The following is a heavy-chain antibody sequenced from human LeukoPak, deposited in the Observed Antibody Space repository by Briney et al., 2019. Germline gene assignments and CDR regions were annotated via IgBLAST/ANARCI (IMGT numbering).Heavy chain of an antibody. CDR2: INHSGST. J-gene: IGHJ4*02. CDR3: ARDPLLYSISWYVAHPRGHYFDY. V-gene: IGHV4-34*01. D-gene: IGHD6-13*01. Sequence: SETLSLTCAVYGGSFSGYYWSWIRQPPGKGLEWIGEINHSGSTNYNPSLKSRVTISVDTSKNQFSLKLSSVTAADTAVYYCARDPLLYSISWYVAHPRGHYFDYWGQGTLVTVSS. CDR1: GGSFSGYY.